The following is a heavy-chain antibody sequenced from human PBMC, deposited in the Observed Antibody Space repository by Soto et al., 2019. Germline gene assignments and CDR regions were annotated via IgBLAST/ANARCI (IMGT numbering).Heavy chain of an antibody. CDR2: IYPGDSDT. J-gene: IGHJ5*02. Sequence: GESLRLSCKASGYTFTDYGIGWVRQMPGKGLEWMGIIYPGDSDTKYSPSFQGQVTISADKSISTVYLQWSSLKASDTAMYYCARSPDYDVWSGSYSWGQGTLVTVSS. CDR1: GYTFTDYG. CDR3: ARSPDYDVWSGSYS. D-gene: IGHD3-3*01. V-gene: IGHV5-51*01.